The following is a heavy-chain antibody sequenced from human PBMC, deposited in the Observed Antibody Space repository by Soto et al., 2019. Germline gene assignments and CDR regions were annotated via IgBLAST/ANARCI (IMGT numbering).Heavy chain of an antibody. CDR1: GFTFSSYG. CDR2: IWYDGSNK. D-gene: IGHD3-22*01. Sequence: GGSLRLSIAASGFTFSSYGMHGVRQAPGKGLEWVGVIWYDGSNKYYADSVKGRFTISRDNSKNTLYLQMNSLSAEDTAAYYCARDRRYYYDSSGINFDYWGQGTLVPVYS. CDR3: ARDRRYYYDSSGINFDY. V-gene: IGHV3-33*01. J-gene: IGHJ4*02.